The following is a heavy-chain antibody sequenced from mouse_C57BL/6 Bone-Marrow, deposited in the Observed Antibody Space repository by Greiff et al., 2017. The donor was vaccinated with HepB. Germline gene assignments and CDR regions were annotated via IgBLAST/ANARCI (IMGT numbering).Heavy chain of an antibody. CDR2: ISSGSSTI. CDR1: GFTFSDYG. V-gene: IGHV5-17*01. D-gene: IGHD1-1*01. Sequence: EVQLMESGGGLVKPGGSLKLSCAASGFTFSDYGMHWVRQAPEKGLEWVAYISSGSSTIYYADTVKGRFTISRDNAKNTLFLQMTSLRSEDTAMYYCARRYYYLAWFAYWGQGTLVTVSA. J-gene: IGHJ3*01. CDR3: ARRYYYLAWFAY.